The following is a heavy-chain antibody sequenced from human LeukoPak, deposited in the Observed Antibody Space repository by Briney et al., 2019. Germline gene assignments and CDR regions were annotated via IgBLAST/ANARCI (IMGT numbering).Heavy chain of an antibody. V-gene: IGHV3-7*01. Sequence: GGSLRLSCAASGFTFSSYWMSWVRQAPGKGLEWVANIKQDGSERYYVDSVKGRFTISRDNAKNSLYLQMNSLRAEDTAVYYCASSPGLPYYYGMDVWGQGTTVTVSS. CDR3: ASSPGLPYYYGMDV. D-gene: IGHD2-15*01. CDR1: GFTFSSYW. CDR2: IKQDGSER. J-gene: IGHJ6*02.